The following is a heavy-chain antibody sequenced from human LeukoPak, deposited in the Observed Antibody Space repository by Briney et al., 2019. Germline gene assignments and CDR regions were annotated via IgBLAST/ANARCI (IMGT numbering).Heavy chain of an antibody. CDR2: ISLNSGSI. CDR1: GFTFDDYA. Sequence: PVGSLRLSCAASGFTFDDYAMHWVRQAPGKGLEWVSGISLNSGSIGYADSVKGRFTISRDNAKNSLYLQMNSLRAEDTAVYYCARCYDILTGYSHFDYWGQGTLVTVSS. J-gene: IGHJ4*02. CDR3: ARCYDILTGYSHFDY. D-gene: IGHD3-9*01. V-gene: IGHV3-9*01.